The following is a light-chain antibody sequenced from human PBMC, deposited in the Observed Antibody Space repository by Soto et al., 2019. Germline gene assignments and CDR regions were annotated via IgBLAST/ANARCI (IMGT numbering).Light chain of an antibody. CDR1: QTISSY. CDR3: QQSYSTPHT. CDR2: AAS. J-gene: IGKJ2*01. Sequence: DIQMTQSPSSLSASVGDRVTITCRASQTISSYLNWYQQKPGMAPKLLIYAASTLQSGVPSRFSGSGSGTDFTLTISRLQHKDFAIYFCQQSYSTPHTFGQGTKLEIK. V-gene: IGKV1-39*01.